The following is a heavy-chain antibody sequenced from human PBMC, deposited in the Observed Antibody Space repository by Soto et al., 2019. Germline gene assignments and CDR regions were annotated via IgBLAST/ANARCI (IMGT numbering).Heavy chain of an antibody. CDR2: ISTDGSIT. D-gene: IGHD2-8*01. Sequence: EVQLVESGGGLVQPGGSLRLSCAASGLIFSNYKMHWVRQAPGKGLVWVSRISTDGSITDYADSVKGRFTVSRDNAKNTLYLQMNSQRVDDTAVYYCARDTNGLHYWGQGTLVTVSS. CDR3: ARDTNGLHY. J-gene: IGHJ4*02. CDR1: GLIFSNYK. V-gene: IGHV3-74*01.